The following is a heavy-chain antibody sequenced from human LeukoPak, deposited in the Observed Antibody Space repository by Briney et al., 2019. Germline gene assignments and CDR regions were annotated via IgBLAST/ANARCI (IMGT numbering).Heavy chain of an antibody. Sequence: ASVKVSCKPSGYTFIHHYIHWVRQAPGQGLEWMGWINPNNDDTNYAEKFQGRVTMTTDTSTSTAYMELRSLRSDDTAVYYCARGGPPGNSGGYFDYWGQGTLVTVSS. V-gene: IGHV1-2*02. CDR2: INPNNDDT. CDR3: ARGGPPGNSGGYFDY. J-gene: IGHJ4*02. D-gene: IGHD2-15*01. CDR1: GYTFIHHY.